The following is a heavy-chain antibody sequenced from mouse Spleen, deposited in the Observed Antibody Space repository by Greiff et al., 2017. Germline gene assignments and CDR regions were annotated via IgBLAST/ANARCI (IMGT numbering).Heavy chain of an antibody. CDR2: IDPSDSYT. Sequence: QVQLQQPGAELVMPGASVKLSCKASGYTFTSYWMHWVKQRPGQGLEWIGEIDPSDSYTNYNQKFKGQATLTLDKSSSTAYMQLSSLTSEDSAVYYCARTKLTQFAYWGQGTLVTVSA. J-gene: IGHJ3*01. CDR3: ARTKLTQFAY. V-gene: IGHV1-69*01. CDR1: GYTFTSYW. D-gene: IGHD4-1*01.